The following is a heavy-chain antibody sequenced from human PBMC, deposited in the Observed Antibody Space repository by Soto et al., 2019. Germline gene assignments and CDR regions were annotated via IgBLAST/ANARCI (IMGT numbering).Heavy chain of an antibody. Sequence: QPGGSLRLSCATSGFPVNNNHMAWVRQAPGMGLEYVAVIYSGRHTYHADSVKGRFTISRDISQNTLYLQMNSLRAEDTAVYYCATGRPRENDVWSGFLGGEYFYYGMDVWGQGTTVTVSS. CDR3: ATGRPRENDVWSGFLGGEYFYYGMDV. CDR2: IYSGRHT. V-gene: IGHV3-53*01. J-gene: IGHJ6*02. D-gene: IGHD3-3*01. CDR1: GFPVNNNH.